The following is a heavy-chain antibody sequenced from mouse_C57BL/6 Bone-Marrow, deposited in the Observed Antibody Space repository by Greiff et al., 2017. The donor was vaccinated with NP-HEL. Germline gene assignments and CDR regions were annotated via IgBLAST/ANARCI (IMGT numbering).Heavy chain of an antibody. J-gene: IGHJ3*01. D-gene: IGHD2-2*01. CDR1: GYAFSSYW. V-gene: IGHV1-80*01. CDR3: ARRGYDEAWFAY. CDR2: IYPGDGDT. Sequence: VHLVESGAELVKPGASVKISCKASGYAFSSYWMNWVKQRPGKGLEWIGQIYPGDGDTNYNGKFKGKATLTADKSSSTAYMQLSSRTSEDSAVYFCARRGYDEAWFAYWGQGTLVTVSA.